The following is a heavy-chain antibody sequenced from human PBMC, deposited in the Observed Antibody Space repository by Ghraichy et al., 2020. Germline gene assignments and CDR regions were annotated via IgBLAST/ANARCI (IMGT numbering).Heavy chain of an antibody. J-gene: IGHJ4*02. CDR1: GYSFSKYW. CDR2: IYPGDSDI. CDR3: AKQPRGYIGYEPVYYFDY. D-gene: IGHD5-12*01. Sequence: GESLNISCKGSGYSFSKYWIAWVRQTPGKGLECMGIIYPGDSDISYSPSFQGQVTISADKSINTAYLQWSSLKASDTAMYYCAKQPRGYIGYEPVYYFDYWGQGTLVAVSS. V-gene: IGHV5-51*01.